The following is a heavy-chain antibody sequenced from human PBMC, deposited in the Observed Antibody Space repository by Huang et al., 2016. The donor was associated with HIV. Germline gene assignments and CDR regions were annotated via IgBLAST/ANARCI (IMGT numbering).Heavy chain of an antibody. J-gene: IGHJ1*01. CDR1: GFAFSTFG. CDR2: ITSNGNT. D-gene: IGHD1-26*01. CDR3: AKYSGNYEYFQH. V-gene: IGHV3-23*01. Sequence: EVQLLESGGGLVQSGGSLRLSCAASGFAFSTFGMTWVRQAPGKGLEWVSGITSNGNTYYADSVKGRFTVSRDNSKDTLYFQMNSLRADDTAIYYCAKYSGNYEYFQHWGQGTLVSVSS.